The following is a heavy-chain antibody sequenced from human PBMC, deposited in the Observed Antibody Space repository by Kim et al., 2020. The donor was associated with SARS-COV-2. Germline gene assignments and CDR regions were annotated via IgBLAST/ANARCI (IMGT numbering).Heavy chain of an antibody. CDR1: GFTLSSYW. D-gene: IGHD6-19*01. Sequence: GGSLRLSCAASGFTLSSYWMHWVSQAPGKGLVWVSRINSDGSTISYADSVKGRFTISRDNDKKKMELQMNSLRDEDKAVYYCSRSAYSSGCWYFDYWGQGTLVTVSS. J-gene: IGHJ4*02. CDR2: INSDGSTI. CDR3: SRSAYSSGCWYFDY. V-gene: IGHV3-74*01.